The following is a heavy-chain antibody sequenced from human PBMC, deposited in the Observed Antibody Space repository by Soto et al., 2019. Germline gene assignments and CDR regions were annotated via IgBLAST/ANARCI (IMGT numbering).Heavy chain of an antibody. CDR1: SGSISSSDYY. J-gene: IGHJ4*02. D-gene: IGHD2-8*02. CDR3: ARDKITGLFDY. CDR2: INYSGRT. Sequence: PSETLSLTCSVSSGSISSSDYYWSLIRQPPGKGLEWIGYINYSGRTYYKPSLKSRVTISIDTSKNQFSLKLSSVTAADTAVYYCARDKITGLFDYWGKGTLVTVST. V-gene: IGHV4-30-4*01.